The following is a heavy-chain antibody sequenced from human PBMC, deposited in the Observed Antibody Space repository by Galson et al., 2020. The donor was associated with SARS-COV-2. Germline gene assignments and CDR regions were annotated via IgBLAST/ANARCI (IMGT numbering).Heavy chain of an antibody. V-gene: IGHV1-69*13. Sequence: SVKVSCKASGGTFSSYAISWVRQAPGQGLEWMGGIIPIFGTANYAQKFQGRVTITADESTSTAYMELSSLRSEDTAVYYCARLEQQLAHPGAFDIWGQGTMVTVSS. CDR1: GGTFSSYA. J-gene: IGHJ3*02. D-gene: IGHD6-13*01. CDR3: ARLEQQLAHPGAFDI. CDR2: IIPIFGTA.